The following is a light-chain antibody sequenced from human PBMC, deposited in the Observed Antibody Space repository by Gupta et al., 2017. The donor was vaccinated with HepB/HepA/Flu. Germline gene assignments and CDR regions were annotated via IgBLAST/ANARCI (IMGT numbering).Light chain of an antibody. V-gene: IGKV1-39*01. Sequence: SQMTQSPSSLSASVGDRVTITCRASQSISSYLNWYQQKPGKAPKLLIYAASSWQSGVPSRFRCRGAVKDFARNNSRLQYEDCANYYGQQSSSTPLFGQRTKVEIK. CDR3: QQSSSTPL. J-gene: IGKJ2*01. CDR2: AAS. CDR1: QSISSY.